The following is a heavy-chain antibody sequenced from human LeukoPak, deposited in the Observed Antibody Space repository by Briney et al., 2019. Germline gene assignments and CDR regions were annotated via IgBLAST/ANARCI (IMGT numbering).Heavy chain of an antibody. D-gene: IGHD3-10*01. Sequence: GASVKVSCKASGYTFTGYYMHWVRQAPGQGLEWMGGIIPIFGTANYAQKFQGRVTITADESTSTAYMELSSLRSEDTAVYYCARGPDGFGGWRYWGQGTLVTVSS. CDR1: GYTFTGYY. V-gene: IGHV1-69*13. CDR3: ARGPDGFGGWRY. J-gene: IGHJ4*02. CDR2: IIPIFGTA.